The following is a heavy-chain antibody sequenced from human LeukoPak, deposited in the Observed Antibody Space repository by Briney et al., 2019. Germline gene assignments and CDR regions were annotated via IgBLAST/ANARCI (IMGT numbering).Heavy chain of an antibody. CDR3: ARDPRGYSYGFYYYYGMDV. CDR1: GFTFSSYA. CDR2: ISYDGSNK. D-gene: IGHD5-18*01. J-gene: IGHJ6*04. V-gene: IGHV3-30*04. Sequence: PGGSLRLSCAASGFTFSSYAMHWVCQAPGKGLEWVAVISYDGSNKYYADSVKGRFTIPRDNSKNTLYLQMNSLRAEDTAVYYCARDPRGYSYGFYYYYGMDVWGKGTTVTVSS.